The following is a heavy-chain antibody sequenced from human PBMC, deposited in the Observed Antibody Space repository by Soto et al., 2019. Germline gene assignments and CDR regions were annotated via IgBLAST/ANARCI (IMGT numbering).Heavy chain of an antibody. CDR1: GYTSTGYY. Sequence: ASVKVSCKASGYTSTGYYMHWVRQAPGQGLEWMGWINPNSGGTNYAQKFQGRVTMTRDTSISTAYMELSRLRSDDTAVYYCARGYSSGWYEDYYYGMDVWGQGTTVTVSS. D-gene: IGHD6-19*01. V-gene: IGHV1-2*02. CDR3: ARGYSSGWYEDYYYGMDV. CDR2: INPNSGGT. J-gene: IGHJ6*02.